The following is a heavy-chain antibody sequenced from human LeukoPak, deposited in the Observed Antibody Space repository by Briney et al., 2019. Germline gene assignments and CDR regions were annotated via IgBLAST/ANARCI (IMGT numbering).Heavy chain of an antibody. V-gene: IGHV4-39*01. D-gene: IGHD3-10*01. CDR1: GGSISSGSFY. CDR2: IHYSGST. Sequence: SETLSLTRTVSGGSISSGSFYGGWVRQPPGKRLEWIATIHYSGSTYYNPSLKSRVTISVDTSKNQFSLKLSSVTAADTAVYYCARHGTRMVPFDPWGQGTLVAVSS. J-gene: IGHJ5*02. CDR3: ARHGTRMVPFDP.